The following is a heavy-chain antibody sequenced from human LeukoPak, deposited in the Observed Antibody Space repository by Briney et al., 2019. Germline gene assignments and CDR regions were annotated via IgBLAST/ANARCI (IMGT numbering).Heavy chain of an antibody. D-gene: IGHD6-19*01. CDR2: IYTSGST. CDR1: GGSFSGYY. V-gene: IGHV4-4*07. Sequence: SETLSLTCAVYGGSFSGYYWSWIRQPAGKGLEWIGRIYTSGSTNYNPSLKSRVTMSVDTSKNQFSLKLSSVTAADTAVYYCARDRYGSGWYYDYWGQGTLVTVSS. J-gene: IGHJ4*02. CDR3: ARDRYGSGWYYDY.